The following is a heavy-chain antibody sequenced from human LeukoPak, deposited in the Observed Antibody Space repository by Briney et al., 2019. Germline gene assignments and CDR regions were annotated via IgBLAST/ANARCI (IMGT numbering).Heavy chain of an antibody. CDR3: ARVYYDSSGYYYLIDY. V-gene: IGHV4-34*01. Sequence: TSSETLSLTCAVYGGSFSGYYWSWIRQPPGKGLEWIGEINHSGSTNYNPSLKSRVTISVDTSKNQFSLKLSSVTAADTAVYYCARVYYDSSGYYYLIDYWGQGTLVTVSS. D-gene: IGHD3-22*01. CDR1: GGSFSGYY. CDR2: INHSGST. J-gene: IGHJ4*02.